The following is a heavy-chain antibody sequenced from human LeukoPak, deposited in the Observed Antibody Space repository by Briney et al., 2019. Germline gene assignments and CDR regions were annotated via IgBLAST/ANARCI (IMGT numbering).Heavy chain of an antibody. D-gene: IGHD6-25*01. CDR1: GFTFSSYA. CDR3: AKDIRRYSSGDY. V-gene: IGHV3-23*01. J-gene: IGHJ4*02. Sequence: GGSLRLSCAASGFTFSSYAMSWVRQAPGKGLEWVSAISGSGGSTCYADSVKGRFTISRDNSKNTLYLQMNSLRAEDTAVYYCAKDIRRYSSGDYWGQGTLVTVSS. CDR2: ISGSGGST.